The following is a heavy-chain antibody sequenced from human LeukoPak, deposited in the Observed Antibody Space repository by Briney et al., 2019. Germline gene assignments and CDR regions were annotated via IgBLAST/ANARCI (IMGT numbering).Heavy chain of an antibody. CDR3: ARGAAAGTDDYFDY. CDR1: GGTFSSYA. J-gene: IGHJ4*02. V-gene: IGHV1-69*04. D-gene: IGHD6-13*01. Sequence: ASVKVSCKASGGTFSSYAISWVRQAPGQGLEWMGRIIPILGIANYAQKFQGRVTIAADKSTSTAYMELSSLRSEDTAVYYCARGAAAGTDDYFDYWGQGTLVTVSS. CDR2: IIPILGIA.